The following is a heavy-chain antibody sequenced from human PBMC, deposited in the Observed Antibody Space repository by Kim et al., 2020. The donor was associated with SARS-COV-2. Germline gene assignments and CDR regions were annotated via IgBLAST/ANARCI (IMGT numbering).Heavy chain of an antibody. CDR3: TTAFRENYVN. CDR1: GFTFSSIW. J-gene: IGHJ4*02. CDR2: MNSDGSKT. V-gene: IGHV3-74*01. Sequence: GGSLRLSCAASGFTFSSIWMHWVRQTPGKGLVWVSAMNSDGSKTNYADSVRGRFNISSDNAKNTLYFVMNSMRAEDTAMYYCTTAFRENYVNWGQGITVTVFS. D-gene: IGHD3-16*01.